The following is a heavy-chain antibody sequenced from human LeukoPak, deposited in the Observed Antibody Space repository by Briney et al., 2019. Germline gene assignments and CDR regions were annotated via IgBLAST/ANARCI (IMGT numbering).Heavy chain of an antibody. CDR3: ARARLGKRIVGAGWFDP. Sequence: ASVKVSCKASGYTFISYDMNWVRQATGQGLEWMGWINPNSGGTNYAQKFQGRVTMTRDTSISTAYMELSRLRSDDTAVYYCARARLGKRIVGAGWFDPWGQGTLVTVSS. D-gene: IGHD1-26*01. J-gene: IGHJ5*02. CDR2: INPNSGGT. CDR1: GYTFISYD. V-gene: IGHV1-2*02.